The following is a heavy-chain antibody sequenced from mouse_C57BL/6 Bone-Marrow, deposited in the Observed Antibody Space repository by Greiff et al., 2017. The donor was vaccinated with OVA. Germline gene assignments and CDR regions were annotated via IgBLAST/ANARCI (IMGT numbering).Heavy chain of an antibody. J-gene: IGHJ4*01. CDR2: IYPGGGYT. CDR3: ARVGGNLYAMDY. D-gene: IGHD2-1*01. Sequence: VKVVESGAELVRPGTSVKMSCKASGYTFTNYWIGWAKQRPGHGLEWIGDIYPGGGYTNYNEKFKGKATLTADKSSSTAYMQFSSLTSEDSAIYYCARVGGNLYAMDYWGQGTSVTVSS. V-gene: IGHV1-63*01. CDR1: GYTFTNYW.